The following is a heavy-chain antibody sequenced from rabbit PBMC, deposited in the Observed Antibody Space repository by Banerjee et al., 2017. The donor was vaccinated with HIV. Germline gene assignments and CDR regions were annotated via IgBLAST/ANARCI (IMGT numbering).Heavy chain of an antibody. Sequence: QEQLEESGGGLVQPEGSLTLTCKASGFDFSSDAMCWVRQAPGKGLEWIACINTSSGNTVYASWAKGRFTISKTSSTTVTLQMTSLTAADTATYFCARDLTGVTGWNFNLWGPGTLVTVS. D-gene: IGHD7-1*01. CDR3: ARDLTGVTGWNFNL. V-gene: IGHV1S45*01. J-gene: IGHJ4*01. CDR2: INTSSGNT. CDR1: GFDFSSDA.